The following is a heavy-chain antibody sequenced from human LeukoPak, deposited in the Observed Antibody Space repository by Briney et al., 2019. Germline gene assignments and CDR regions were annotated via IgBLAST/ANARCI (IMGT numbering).Heavy chain of an antibody. CDR2: ISGSGGST. D-gene: IGHD3-16*01. CDR3: AKAGFGPGHAFDI. J-gene: IGHJ3*02. V-gene: IGHV3-23*01. Sequence: GGSLRLSCAASGFTVSSYAMSWVRQAPGKGLEWVSAISGSGGSTYYAGSVKGRFTISRDNSKNTLYLQMNSLRAEDTAVYYCAKAGFGPGHAFDIWGQGTMVTVSS. CDR1: GFTVSSYA.